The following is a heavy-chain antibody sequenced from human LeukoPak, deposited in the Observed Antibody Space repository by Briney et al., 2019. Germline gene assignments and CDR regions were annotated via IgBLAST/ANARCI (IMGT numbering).Heavy chain of an antibody. D-gene: IGHD1-1*01. CDR3: ARAGGTFDN. J-gene: IGHJ4*02. CDR1: GDSVSSKSAS. CDR2: TYYRSKWYF. Sequence: SQTLSLTCAISGDSVSSKSASWNWIRQSPSRGLEWLGRTYYRSKWYFEYAVSVKSRISNNPDTSQNQFSLQLSSLTIEDTAVYYCARAGGTFDNWGQGTLVTVSS. V-gene: IGHV6-1*01.